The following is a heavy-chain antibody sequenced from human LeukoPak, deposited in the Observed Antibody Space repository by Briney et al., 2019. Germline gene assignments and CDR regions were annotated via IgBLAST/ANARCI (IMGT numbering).Heavy chain of an antibody. V-gene: IGHV3-30*03. Sequence: GGSLRCSGAASGFTFSSYGRHWVRQAPGKGLEGVAVISYDGSNKYYADSVKGLFTISRDNSKNTLYLQMNSLRAEDTAVYYCARWGVSTPAVAGYYYYYGMDVWGKGTTVTVSS. CDR1: GFTFSSYG. CDR2: ISYDGSNK. J-gene: IGHJ6*04. D-gene: IGHD2-2*01. CDR3: ARWGVSTPAVAGYYYYYGMDV.